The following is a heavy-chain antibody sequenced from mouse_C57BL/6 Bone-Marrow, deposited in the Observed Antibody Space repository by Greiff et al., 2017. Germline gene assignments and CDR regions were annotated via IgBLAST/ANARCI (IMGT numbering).Heavy chain of an antibody. Sequence: DVKLVESGAELVRPGASVKLSCTASGFNIKDDYMHWVKQRPEQGLAWIGWIDPENGDTEYASKFQGKATITADTSSNTAYLQLSSLTSEDTAVYYCTTYSNYYAMDYWGQGTSVTVSS. J-gene: IGHJ4*01. D-gene: IGHD2-5*01. CDR3: TTYSNYYAMDY. CDR2: IDPENGDT. CDR1: GFNIKDDY. V-gene: IGHV14-4*01.